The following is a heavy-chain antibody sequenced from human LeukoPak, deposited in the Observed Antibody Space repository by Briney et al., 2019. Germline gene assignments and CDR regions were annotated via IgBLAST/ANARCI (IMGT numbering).Heavy chain of an antibody. CDR1: GGSFSGYY. D-gene: IGHD2-15*01. V-gene: IGHV4-34*01. J-gene: IGHJ4*02. Sequence: SETLSLTCAVYGGSFSGYYWSWIRQPPGKGLEWIGEINHSGSTNHNPSLKSRVTISVDTSKNQFSLKLSSVTAADTAVYYCARGVGYCSGGSCYFDYWGQGTLVTVSS. CDR3: ARGVGYCSGGSCYFDY. CDR2: INHSGST.